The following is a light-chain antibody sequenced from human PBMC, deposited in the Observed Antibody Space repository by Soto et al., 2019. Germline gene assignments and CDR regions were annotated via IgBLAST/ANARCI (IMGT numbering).Light chain of an antibody. Sequence: DIVMTQSPDSLAVSLGERATINCKSSQSVLYSSNNKNYLAWYQQKPGQPPKLLIYWAPTRESGVPDRFSGSGSGTDFTLTISSLQAEDVAVYYCQQYYSTLLTFGGGTKVDI. CDR3: QQYYSTLLT. CDR2: WAP. J-gene: IGKJ4*01. V-gene: IGKV4-1*01. CDR1: QSVLYSSNNKNY.